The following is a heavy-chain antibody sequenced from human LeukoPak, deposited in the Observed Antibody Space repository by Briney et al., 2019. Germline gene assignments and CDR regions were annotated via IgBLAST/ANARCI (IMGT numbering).Heavy chain of an antibody. CDR1: GGSISSYY. CDR2: IYTSGST. J-gene: IGHJ4*02. CDR3: AGWGVDYGGNFDYFDY. D-gene: IGHD4-23*01. V-gene: IGHV4-4*07. Sequence: SETLSLTCTVSGGSISSYYWSWIRQPAGKGLEWIGRIYTSGSTNYNPSLKSRVTMSVDTSKNQFSLNLNSVTAADTAVYYCAGWGVDYGGNFDYFDYWGQGILVTVSS.